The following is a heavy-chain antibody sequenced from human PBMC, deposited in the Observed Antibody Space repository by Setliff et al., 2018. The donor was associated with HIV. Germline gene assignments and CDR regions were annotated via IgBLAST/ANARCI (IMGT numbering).Heavy chain of an antibody. J-gene: IGHJ4*02. CDR3: VRGIVGASVFNY. CDR2: MSGINDNK. V-gene: IGHV3-23*01. Sequence: GGSLRLSCTASGFSFGDFALNWVRQAPGKGLEWVSLMSGINDNKYYGDSVKGRFTISRDNSKNTLYLQMNGLRAEDTAVYYCVRGIVGASVFNYWGQGTQVTVSS. CDR1: GFSFGDFA. D-gene: IGHD1-26*01.